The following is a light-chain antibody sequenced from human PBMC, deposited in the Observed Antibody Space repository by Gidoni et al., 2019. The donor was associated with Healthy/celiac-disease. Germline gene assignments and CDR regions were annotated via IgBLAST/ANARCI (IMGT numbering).Light chain of an antibody. J-gene: IGKJ4*01. CDR2: LGS. CDR1: QSLLHRNGYNY. V-gene: IGKV2-28*01. CDR3: MQALQTL. Sequence: DIVMTQSPLSLPVTPGEPASISCRSSQSLLHRNGYNYLDWYLQKPGQSPQLLIYLGSNRASGVPDRFSGSGSGTDFTLKISRVEAEDVGVYYCMQALQTLFGGGTKVEIK.